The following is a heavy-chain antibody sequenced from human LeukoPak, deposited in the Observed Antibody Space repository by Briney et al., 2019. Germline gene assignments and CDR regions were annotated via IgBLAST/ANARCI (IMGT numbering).Heavy chain of an antibody. V-gene: IGHV3-9*01. D-gene: IGHD6-19*01. Sequence: PGRSLRLSCAASGFTFDDYAMHWVRQAPGKGLRWISGISWNSGNLGYADSVKGRFTISRDNAKNSLYLQMNSLRVEDTALYFCVKDRLIAVTGTGAFDMWGQGTLVTVSS. CDR3: VKDRLIAVTGTGAFDM. CDR2: ISWNSGNL. CDR1: GFTFDDYA. J-gene: IGHJ3*02.